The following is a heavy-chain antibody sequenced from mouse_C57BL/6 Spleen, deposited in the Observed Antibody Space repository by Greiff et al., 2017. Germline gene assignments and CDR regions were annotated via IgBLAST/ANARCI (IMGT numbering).Heavy chain of an antibody. CDR1: GFTFTDYY. CDR2: IRNKANGYTT. V-gene: IGHV7-3*01. J-gene: IGHJ4*01. Sequence: EVKLVESGGGLVQPGGSLSLSCAASGFTFTDYYMSWVRQPPGKALEWLGFIRNKANGYTTEYSASVKGRFTISRDNPQSILYLQMNALRAEDSATYYSARSSHRLRRAMDYWGQGTSVTVSS. CDR3: ARSSHRLRRAMDY.